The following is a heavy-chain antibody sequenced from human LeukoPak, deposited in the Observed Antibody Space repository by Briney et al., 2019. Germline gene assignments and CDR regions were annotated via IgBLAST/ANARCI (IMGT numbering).Heavy chain of an antibody. CDR2: IYHSGST. V-gene: IGHV4-38-2*02. CDR3: ARIRIVGAVDY. D-gene: IGHD1-26*01. J-gene: IGHJ4*02. Sequence: PSETLSLTCTVSGYSISSGYYWGWIRQPPGKGLEWIGSIYHSGSTYYNPSLKSRVTISVDTSKNQFSLKLSSVTAVDTAVYYCARIRIVGAVDYWGQGTLVTVSS. CDR1: GYSISSGYY.